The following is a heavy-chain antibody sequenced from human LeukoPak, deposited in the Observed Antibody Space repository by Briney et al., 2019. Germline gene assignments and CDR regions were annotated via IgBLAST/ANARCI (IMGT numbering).Heavy chain of an antibody. CDR3: AKGRVGANGYYYYGMDV. V-gene: IGHV3-23*01. CDR2: ISGSGGST. J-gene: IGHJ6*02. CDR1: GFTFSSYA. D-gene: IGHD1-26*01. Sequence: GGSLRLSCAASGFTFSSYAMSWVRQAPGKGLEWVSAISGSGGSTYYADSVKGRFTISRDNSKNTLYLQMNSLRAEDTAVYYCAKGRVGANGYYYYGMDVWGQGTTVTVSS.